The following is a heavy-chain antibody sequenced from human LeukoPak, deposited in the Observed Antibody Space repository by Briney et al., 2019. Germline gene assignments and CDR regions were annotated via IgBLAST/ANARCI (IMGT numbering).Heavy chain of an antibody. CDR1: GFTFSNYA. V-gene: IGHV3-23*01. Sequence: PGGSLRLSCAASGFTFSNYAMSWVRQAPGKGLEWVSTISASGGSTYFAGSVKGRFTISRDNSKNTLCLQMNSLRAEDTAVYYCAKVVPPANYFDYWGQGTLVTVSS. CDR3: AKVVPPANYFDY. D-gene: IGHD6-13*01. J-gene: IGHJ4*02. CDR2: ISASGGST.